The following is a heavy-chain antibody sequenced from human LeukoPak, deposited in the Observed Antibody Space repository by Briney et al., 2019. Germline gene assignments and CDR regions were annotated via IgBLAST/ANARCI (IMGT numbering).Heavy chain of an antibody. CDR1: GFTFSNAW. D-gene: IGHD3-10*01. CDR2: IYYTGRT. CDR3: ARLPWLVRGIYGMDV. J-gene: IGHJ6*02. V-gene: IGHV4-59*08. Sequence: GSLRLSCAGSGFTFSNAWMSWVRQPPGKGLEWIGDIYYTGRTNYNPSLKSRVTISVDTSKNQFSLKLSSVTAADTAVYYCARLPWLVRGIYGMDVWGQGTTVTVSS.